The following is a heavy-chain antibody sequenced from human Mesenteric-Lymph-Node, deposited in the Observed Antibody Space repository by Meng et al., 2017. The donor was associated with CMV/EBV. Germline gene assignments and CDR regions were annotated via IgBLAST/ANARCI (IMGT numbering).Heavy chain of an antibody. CDR3: ASLAPLNNTKDKIPSGY. V-gene: IGHV4-34*01. D-gene: IGHD1-14*01. J-gene: IGHJ4*02. CDR2: INHSGST. Sequence: QVQLQQWGAGLLNPSETLSLTCAVYGGSFSAYYWSWIRQPPGKGLEWIGEINHSGSTNYNPSLKSRITISVDTSKNQFSLKLTSVTAADTAVYFCASLAPLNNTKDKIPSGYWGQETLVTVSS. CDR1: GGSFSAYY.